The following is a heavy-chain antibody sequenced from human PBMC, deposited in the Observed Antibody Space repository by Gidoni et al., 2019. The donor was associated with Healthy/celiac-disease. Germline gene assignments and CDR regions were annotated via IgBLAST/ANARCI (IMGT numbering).Heavy chain of an antibody. CDR3: ARRRVAALDI. CDR1: GGSISSYY. CDR2: IDYSGRT. V-gene: IGHV4-59*01. Sequence: QVQLQESGPGLVKPSETLSLTCTVSGGSISSYYWSWIRQPPGKGLEWIGYIDYSGRTNYHPPLNMRVTITVDKSKNQFSLKLSSVTAADTAVYYCARRRVAALDIWGQGTMVTVSS. J-gene: IGHJ3*02. D-gene: IGHD6-25*01.